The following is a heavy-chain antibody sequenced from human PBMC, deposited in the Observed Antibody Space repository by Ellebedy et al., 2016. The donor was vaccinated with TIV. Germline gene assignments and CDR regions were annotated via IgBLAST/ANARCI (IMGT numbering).Heavy chain of an antibody. Sequence: MPSETLSLTCTVPGGSISGSDYYWGWIRQSPGKGLEWIASIYYSGRTYYTPSLRSRLTISVDTANNHFSLKLTSVTAADTAVYYCASEPSYCYGASGIYLKDFWGQGTLVTVSS. V-gene: IGHV4-39*02. J-gene: IGHJ4*02. CDR1: GGSISGSDYY. CDR2: IYYSGRT. CDR3: ASEPSYCYGASGIYLKDF. D-gene: IGHD3-10*01.